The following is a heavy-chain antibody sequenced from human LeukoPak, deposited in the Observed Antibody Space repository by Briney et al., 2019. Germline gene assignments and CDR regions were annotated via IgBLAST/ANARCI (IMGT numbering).Heavy chain of an antibody. CDR1: GGTFSSYA. J-gene: IGHJ5*02. D-gene: IGHD1-20*01. Sequence: ASVKVSCKASGGTFSSYAISWVRQAPGQGLEWMGRIIPILGIANYAQKFQGRVTITADKSTSTAYMELSSLRSEDTAVYYCARAPYNAHGWFDPWGQGTLVTVSS. CDR3: ARAPYNAHGWFDP. V-gene: IGHV1-69*04. CDR2: IIPILGIA.